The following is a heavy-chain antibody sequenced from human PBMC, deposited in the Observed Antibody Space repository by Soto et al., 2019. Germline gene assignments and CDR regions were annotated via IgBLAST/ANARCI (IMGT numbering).Heavy chain of an antibody. CDR1: GGSINNNYYY. CDR2: ISRSGTT. D-gene: IGHD4-17*01. Sequence: SETLSLTCTVSGGSINNNYYYWGWVRQPPGKGLEWIASISRSGTTYYNPSLKSRVTKSIDTSRNQFSLTLTSVTAADTAVYYCATSTVTTYFDYWGQGTLVTVSS. CDR3: ATSTVTTYFDY. V-gene: IGHV4-39*01. J-gene: IGHJ4*02.